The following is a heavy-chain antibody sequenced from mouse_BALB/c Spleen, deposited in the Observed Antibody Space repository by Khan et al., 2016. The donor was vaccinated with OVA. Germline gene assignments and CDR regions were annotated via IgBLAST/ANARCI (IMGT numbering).Heavy chain of an antibody. CDR2: IWSGGST. Sequence: QVQLKQSGPGLVQPSQSLSITCTVTDFSLSTYGIHWVRQSPGKGLEWLGVIWSGGSTDYNAAFISRLSISKDNSKSHVFFKMNSLQTDDTAIYYCTRVYYWDGRYFDVWGAGTTVTVAS. CDR3: TRVYYWDGRYFDV. V-gene: IGHV2-4-1*01. D-gene: IGHD2-14*01. CDR1: DFSLSTYG. J-gene: IGHJ1*01.